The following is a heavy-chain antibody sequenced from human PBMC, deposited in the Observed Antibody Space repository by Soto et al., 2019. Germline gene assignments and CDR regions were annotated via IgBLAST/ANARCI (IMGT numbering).Heavy chain of an antibody. CDR2: IIPIFGTA. CDR1: GGTFSSYA. D-gene: IGHD2-21*02. CDR3: ARNALKGVVTAIQSYYYGMDV. J-gene: IGHJ6*02. V-gene: IGHV1-69*13. Sequence: SVKVSCKASGGTFSSYAISWVRQAPGQGLEWMGGIIPIFGTANYAQKFQGRVTITADESTSTAYMELSSLRSEDTAVYYCARNALKGVVTAIQSYYYGMDVWGQGTTVTVSS.